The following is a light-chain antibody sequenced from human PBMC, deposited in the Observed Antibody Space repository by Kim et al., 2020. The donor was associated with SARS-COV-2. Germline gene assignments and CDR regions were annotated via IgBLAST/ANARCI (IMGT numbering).Light chain of an antibody. CDR1: QSVKDKY. J-gene: IGKJ1*01. CDR3: QQYGSSPET. Sequence: SPAERATPSCRASQSVKDKYLAWSQLKLGQAPRLLISGASDRATGIPDRFSGSGSGTDFSLTISRLEPEDCAVYYCQQYGSSPETFGQGTKVEIK. CDR2: GAS. V-gene: IGKV3-20*01.